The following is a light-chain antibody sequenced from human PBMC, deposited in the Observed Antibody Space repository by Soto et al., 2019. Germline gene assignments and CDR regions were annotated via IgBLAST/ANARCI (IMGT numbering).Light chain of an antibody. CDR1: QSVSSD. V-gene: IGKV3-15*01. CDR2: GAS. Sequence: EIVMTQSPATLSVSPGEGVTLSCRASQSVSSDLAWYQQKPGQSPRLLMYGASTRATDIPARFSGGGSGKEFTLTISSLQSEDVAIYYCQQYHDWPPITFGPGTKVDIK. CDR3: QQYHDWPPIT. J-gene: IGKJ3*01.